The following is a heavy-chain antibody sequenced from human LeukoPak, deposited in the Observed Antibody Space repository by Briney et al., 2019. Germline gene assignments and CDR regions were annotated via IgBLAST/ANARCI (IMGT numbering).Heavy chain of an antibody. D-gene: IGHD4-17*01. CDR3: TTAQMPHRETDYGDYPLLY. CDR1: GFTFSNAW. J-gene: IGHJ4*02. Sequence: GGSLRLSCAASGFTFSNAWMSWVRKAPGKGLVWVGRIKSKTDGGTTDYAAPVNGRFAISRDDSKNTLYLQMNSLKTEDTAVYYCTTAQMPHRETDYGDYPLLYWGQGTLVTVSS. V-gene: IGHV3-15*01. CDR2: IKSKTDGGTT.